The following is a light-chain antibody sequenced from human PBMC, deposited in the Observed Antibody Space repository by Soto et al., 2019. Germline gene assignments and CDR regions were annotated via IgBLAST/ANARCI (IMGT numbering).Light chain of an antibody. V-gene: IGKV3D-15*01. Sequence: ARQSVGRYLAWYQQKPGQAPRLLIYAASTRATGIPARFSVCGSGTAFNLTLRTPHSYYSALYFCQQYSNGPGTFGHGTKVDIK. J-gene: IGKJ1*01. CDR2: AAS. CDR3: QQYSNGPGT. CDR1: QSVGRY.